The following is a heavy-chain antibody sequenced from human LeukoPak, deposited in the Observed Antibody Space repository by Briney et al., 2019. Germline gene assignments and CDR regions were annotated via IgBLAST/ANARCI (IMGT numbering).Heavy chain of an antibody. Sequence: PSETLSLTCAVYGVSFSGYYWSWIRQPPGKGLEWIGEINHSGSTNYNPSLKSRVTISVDTSKNQFSLKLSSVTAADTAVYYCARGPTDLYGVPSYGMDVWGQGTTVTVSS. CDR3: ARGPTDLYGVPSYGMDV. CDR1: GVSFSGYY. J-gene: IGHJ6*02. D-gene: IGHD4-17*01. V-gene: IGHV4-34*01. CDR2: INHSGST.